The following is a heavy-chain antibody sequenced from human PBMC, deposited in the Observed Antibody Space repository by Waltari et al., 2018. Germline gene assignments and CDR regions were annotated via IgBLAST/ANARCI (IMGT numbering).Heavy chain of an antibody. J-gene: IGHJ6*02. D-gene: IGHD3-9*01. CDR1: GFTFSSYA. CDR2: ISYDGRNK. V-gene: IGHV3-30-3*01. CDR3: AREPEAYDILTGYYDD. Sequence: QVQLVESGGGVVQPGRSLRLSCAASGFTFSSYAMHWVRQAPGQGLEWVAVISYDGRNKYYADSGKGRVTSSRDNSKNTLYLQMNSLRAEDTAVYYCAREPEAYDILTGYYDDWGQGTTVTVSS.